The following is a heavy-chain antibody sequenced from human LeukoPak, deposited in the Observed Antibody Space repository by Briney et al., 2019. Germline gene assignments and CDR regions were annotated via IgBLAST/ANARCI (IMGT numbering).Heavy chain of an antibody. J-gene: IGHJ4*02. CDR3: ARAPRFRSSDYGSGSYSKTFDY. CDR2: IYYSGST. D-gene: IGHD3-10*01. CDR1: GGSISSGGYY. Sequence: SQTLSLTCTVSGGSISSGGYYWSWIRQHPGKGLEWIGYIYYSGSTYYNPSLKSRVTISVDTSKNQFSLKLSSVTAADTAVYYCARAPRFRSSDYGSGSYSKTFDYWGQGTLVTVSS. V-gene: IGHV4-31*03.